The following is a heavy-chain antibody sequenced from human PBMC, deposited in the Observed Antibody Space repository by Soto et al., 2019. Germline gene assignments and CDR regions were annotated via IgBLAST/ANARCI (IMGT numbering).Heavy chain of an antibody. D-gene: IGHD3-3*01. J-gene: IGHJ3*02. V-gene: IGHV1-2*02. CDR3: ARGGGVGVAGSAAFDM. Sequence: QLHLVQSGAVVKKPGASVTVSCSASGYPVTAYYMHWVRQAPGRGLEWMGGINPATGAAKYTQTYPGRVTMTRDTSTSTVFKEPSGLTTEDTAGFYCARGGGVGVAGSAAFDMWGQGTLVTVSS. CDR2: INPATGAA. CDR1: GYPVTAYY.